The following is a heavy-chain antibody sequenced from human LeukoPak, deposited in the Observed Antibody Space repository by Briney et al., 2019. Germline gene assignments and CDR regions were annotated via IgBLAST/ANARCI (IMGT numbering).Heavy chain of an antibody. CDR3: AAIKRGSIFGYFDF. D-gene: IGHD5-18*01. Sequence: SETLSLTCTVSGGSISSHYWSWIRQPPGQGLEWIAYLFDSVNTKDNPSLQSRLTLSADTSKNQFSLRLSSVTAADTAVYYCAAIKRGSIFGYFDFWGQGIKVTVSS. CDR2: LFDSVNT. CDR1: GGSISSHY. J-gene: IGHJ4*02. V-gene: IGHV4-59*11.